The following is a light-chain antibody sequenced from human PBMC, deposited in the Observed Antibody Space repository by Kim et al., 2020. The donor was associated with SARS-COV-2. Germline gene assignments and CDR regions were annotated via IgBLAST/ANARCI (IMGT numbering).Light chain of an antibody. V-gene: IGLV2-23*02. CDR1: SSDVGSYNL. J-gene: IGLJ1*01. CDR2: EVS. CDR3: CSYAGSSTLYV. Sequence: QSITISCTGTSSDVGSYNLVSWCQQHPGKAPKLMIYEVSKRPSGVSNRFSGSKSGNTASLTISGLQAEDEADYYCCSYAGSSTLYVFGTGTKVTVL.